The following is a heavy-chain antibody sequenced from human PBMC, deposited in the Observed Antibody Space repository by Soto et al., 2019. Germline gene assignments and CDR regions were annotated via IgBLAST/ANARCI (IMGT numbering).Heavy chain of an antibody. CDR1: GASIITDGYY. D-gene: IGHD3-22*01. CDR2: IHYSGGATYSP. Sequence: QVQLQESGPGLVEPSQTLSLICTVSGASIITDGYYWTWIRQHPGKGLEWLGYIHYSGGATYSPSYHPTLQSRIAISVEISKSLFSLKLTSVTAADTAVYYCARVPTYYKDSIGYQPFHPWGPGTLVTVSS. V-gene: IGHV4-31*03. CDR3: ARVPTYYKDSIGYQPFHP. J-gene: IGHJ5*02.